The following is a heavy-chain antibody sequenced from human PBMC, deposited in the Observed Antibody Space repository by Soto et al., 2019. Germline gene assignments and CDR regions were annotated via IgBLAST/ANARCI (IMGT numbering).Heavy chain of an antibody. D-gene: IGHD5-18*01. Sequence: GGSLRLSCAASGFTFSSYGMHWVRQAPGKGLVWVSRINSDGSSTSYADSVKGRFTISRDNAKNTLYLQMNSLRAEDTAVYYCARAADTAMVSVVFDYWGQGTLVTVSS. J-gene: IGHJ4*02. CDR3: ARAADTAMVSVVFDY. CDR2: INSDGSST. V-gene: IGHV3-74*01. CDR1: GFTFSSYG.